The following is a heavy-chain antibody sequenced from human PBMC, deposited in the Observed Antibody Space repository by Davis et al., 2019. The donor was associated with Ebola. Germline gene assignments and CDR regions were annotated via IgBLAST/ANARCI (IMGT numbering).Heavy chain of an antibody. D-gene: IGHD1-26*01. CDR3: AKAKFSGSALIGH. Sequence: PGGSLRLSCATSGFTFGDYTMPWVRQAPGKGLEWFSFINGDRGRIDYADSVKGRFTISGDNSKNSLYLQMNSLTTEDTALYYCAKAKFSGSALIGHWGQGTLVTVSS. V-gene: IGHV3-43*02. CDR1: GFTFGDYT. CDR2: INGDRGRI. J-gene: IGHJ4*02.